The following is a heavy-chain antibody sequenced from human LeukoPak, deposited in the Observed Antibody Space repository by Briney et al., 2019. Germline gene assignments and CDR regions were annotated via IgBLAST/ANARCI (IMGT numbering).Heavy chain of an antibody. CDR2: IYDSGST. V-gene: IGHV4-59*01. CDR3: ACLTTADAFDI. J-gene: IGHJ3*02. Sequence: SETLSLTCTVSGGSINSYYWSWIRQPPGKGLEWIGYIYDSGSTNYNPSLKSRVTISVDTSKNQFSLKLSSVTAVDTAVYYCACLTTADAFDIWGQGTMVTVSS. CDR1: GGSINSYY. D-gene: IGHD3-22*01.